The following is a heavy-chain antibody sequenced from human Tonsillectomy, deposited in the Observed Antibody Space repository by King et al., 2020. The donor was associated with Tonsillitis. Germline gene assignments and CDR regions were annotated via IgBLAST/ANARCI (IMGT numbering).Heavy chain of an antibody. J-gene: IGHJ6*02. V-gene: IGHV3-7*01. Sequence: VQLVQSGGGLVQPGGSLRLSCAASGFTFISYWRSWVRQAPGKGLEGGANIKKNGREKFYGDSVKGRFTISRDNAKNSLYLQMNSLRAEDTAVYYCARLKGPHSGMDVWGQGTTVTVSS. CDR3: ARLKGPHSGMDV. CDR1: GFTFISYW. CDR2: IKKNGREK.